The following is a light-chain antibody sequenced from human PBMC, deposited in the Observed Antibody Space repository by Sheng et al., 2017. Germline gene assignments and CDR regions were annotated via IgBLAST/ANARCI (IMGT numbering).Light chain of an antibody. V-gene: IGKV1-27*01. Sequence: DIQMTQSPSTLSASVGDRVTITCRASQSVSTWLAWYQQKPGKVPKLLIYAASTLQSGVPSRFSGSGSGTDFTLTISSLQPEDVATYYCQKYNSAPPGTFGPGTKVDIK. CDR2: AAS. CDR3: QKYNSAPPGT. CDR1: QSVSTW. J-gene: IGKJ3*01.